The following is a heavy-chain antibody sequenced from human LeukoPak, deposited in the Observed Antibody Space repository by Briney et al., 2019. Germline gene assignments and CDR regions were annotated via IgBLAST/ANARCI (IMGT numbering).Heavy chain of an antibody. CDR3: AKGWYYYDSSGSYFDY. CDR2: ISWNSGSI. CDR1: GFTFDDYA. Sequence: GGSLRLSCSASGFTFDDYALHWVRQAPGKGLEWGSGISWNSGSIGYADSVKGRFTISRDNAKNSLYLQMNSLRAEDTALYYCAKGWYYYDSSGSYFDYWGQGTLVTVSS. V-gene: IGHV3-9*01. J-gene: IGHJ4*02. D-gene: IGHD3-22*01.